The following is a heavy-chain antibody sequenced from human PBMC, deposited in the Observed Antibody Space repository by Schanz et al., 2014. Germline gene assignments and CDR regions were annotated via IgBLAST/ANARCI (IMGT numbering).Heavy chain of an antibody. Sequence: QVQLVQSGAEVKKPGASVRVSCKASGYSFTTYDVNWVRQAPGQGLEWMGIINPSGGSPSYAQKFQGRLTVTRDTSTSTVSMELSSLRSEDTAGYYCARGGFFDSTSFDSWGQGTLVTGSS. V-gene: IGHV1-46*03. D-gene: IGHD2-2*01. CDR3: ARGGFFDSTSFDS. J-gene: IGHJ4*02. CDR2: INPSGGSP. CDR1: GYSFTTYD.